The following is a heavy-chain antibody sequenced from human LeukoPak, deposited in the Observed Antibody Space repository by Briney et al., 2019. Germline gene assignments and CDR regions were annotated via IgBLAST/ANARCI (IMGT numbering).Heavy chain of an antibody. CDR2: IKQDESEK. V-gene: IGHV3-7*01. CDR3: AREDIQFWLPQYFDY. J-gene: IGHJ4*02. D-gene: IGHD5-18*01. CDR1: GFTFRSYW. Sequence: GGSLRLSCAGSGFTFRSYWMSWVRQAPGKGLEWVANIKQDESEKFYVDSVKGRFTISRDNAKNSLYLQMNSLRAEDTAVYYCAREDIQFWLPQYFDYWGRGTPVTVSS.